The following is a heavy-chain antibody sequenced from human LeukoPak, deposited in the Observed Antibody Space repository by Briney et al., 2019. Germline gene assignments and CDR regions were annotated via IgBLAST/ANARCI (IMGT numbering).Heavy chain of an antibody. V-gene: IGHV4-61*01. Sequence: PSETLSLTCTVSGYSISSGYYWSWIRQPPGKGLEWIGYIYYSGSTNYNPSLKSRVTISVDTSKNQFSLKLSSVTAADTAVYYCARGENYYGSGSYYPNYYYYYMDVWGKGTTVTISS. CDR3: ARGENYYGSGSYYPNYYYYYMDV. J-gene: IGHJ6*03. CDR1: GYSISSGYY. D-gene: IGHD3-10*01. CDR2: IYYSGST.